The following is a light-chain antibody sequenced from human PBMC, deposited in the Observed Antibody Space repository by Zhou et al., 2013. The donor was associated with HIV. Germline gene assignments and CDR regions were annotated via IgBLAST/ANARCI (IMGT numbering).Light chain of an antibody. J-gene: IGKJ2*02. CDR3: QQTYFLPRI. CDR2: GAS. Sequence: DIQMTQSPSLCLHLWRQITIACRASQGISKWLAWYQQKPGKAPNLLIYGASTAHSGVPSRFSGSGSGTDFTLTISSLQPEDFATYYCQQTYFLPRIFGPGTKVEI. V-gene: IGKV1-12*01. CDR1: QGISKW.